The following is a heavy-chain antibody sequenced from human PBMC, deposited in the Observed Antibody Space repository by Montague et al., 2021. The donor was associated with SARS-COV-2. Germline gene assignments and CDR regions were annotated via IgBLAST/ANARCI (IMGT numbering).Heavy chain of an antibody. CDR1: DGSFSDYS. CDR3: AGGGQHINMVVVVVTGGEYYFDF. V-gene: IGHV4-34*01. J-gene: IGHJ4*02. CDR2: INHRGST. Sequence: SETLSLTCAVYDGSFSDYSWTWIRQSPGKGLEWIGEINHRGSTNYNPSLKSRVTISVDTSKNQFSLKMTSVTAADTAVYYCAGGGQHINMVVVVVTGGEYYFDFWGQGTLVAVSS. D-gene: IGHD3-22*01.